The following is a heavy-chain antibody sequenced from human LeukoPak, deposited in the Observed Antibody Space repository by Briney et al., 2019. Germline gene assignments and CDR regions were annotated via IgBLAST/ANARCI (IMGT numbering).Heavy chain of an antibody. CDR1: GFTFSSYE. V-gene: IGHV3-48*03. CDR2: ISSSGSTI. J-gene: IGHJ4*02. D-gene: IGHD3-9*01. CDR3: ATGGGRYFDWLPSYYFDY. Sequence: QTGGCLRLSCAASGFTFSSYEMNWVRQAPGKGLEWVSYISSSGSTIYYADSVKGRFTISRDNAKNSLYLQMNSLRAEDTAVYYCATGGGRYFDWLPSYYFDYWGQGTLVTVSS.